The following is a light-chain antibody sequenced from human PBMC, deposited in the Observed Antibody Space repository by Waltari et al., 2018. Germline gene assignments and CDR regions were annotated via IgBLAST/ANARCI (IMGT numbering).Light chain of an antibody. CDR2: DVT. CDR3: ASDTSTNPVV. Sequence: SALTQPAYVSGSPGESITISCTGTSSDVGGYNYVSWYHQHPGKAPKVMIYDVTNWPSGLANRFPASHPGTTYPLTIPGHQAEHDADDYCASDTSTNPVVFGGGSKMAVL. J-gene: IGLJ2*01. V-gene: IGLV2-14*01. CDR1: SSDVGGYNY.